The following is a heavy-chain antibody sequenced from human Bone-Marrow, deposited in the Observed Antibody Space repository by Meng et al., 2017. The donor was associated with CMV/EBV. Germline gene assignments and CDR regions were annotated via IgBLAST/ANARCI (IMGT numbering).Heavy chain of an antibody. CDR2: IYYSGST. CDR1: GGSISSYY. Sequence: GSLRLSCTVSGGSISSYYWSWIRQPPGKGLEWIGYIYYSGSTNYNPSLKGRVTISVDTSKNQFSLKLSSVTAADTAVYYCARGNVDIVATMGTTYYFDYWGQGTLVTVSS. CDR3: ARGNVDIVATMGTTYYFDY. D-gene: IGHD5-12*01. V-gene: IGHV4-59*01. J-gene: IGHJ4*02.